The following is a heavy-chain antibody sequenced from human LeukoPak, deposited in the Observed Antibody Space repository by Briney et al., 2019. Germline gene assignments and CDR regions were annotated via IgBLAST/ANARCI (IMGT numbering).Heavy chain of an antibody. J-gene: IGHJ4*02. D-gene: IGHD3-22*01. V-gene: IGHV4-59*01. CDR2: IYYSGSA. CDR3: TRNGDYYEKSGYYYLFDF. CDR1: GGSINNYY. Sequence: SETLSLTCTVSGGSINNYYWSWIRQPPGKGLEYIGYIYYSGSANYNPSLKSRVTISVDPSKNQFSLKLSSVTAADTAVYYCTRNGDYYEKSGYYYLFDFWGQGTLVTVSS.